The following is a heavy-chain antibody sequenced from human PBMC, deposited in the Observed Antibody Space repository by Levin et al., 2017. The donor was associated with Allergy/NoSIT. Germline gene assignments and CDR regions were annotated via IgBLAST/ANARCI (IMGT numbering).Heavy chain of an antibody. J-gene: IGHJ6*02. D-gene: IGHD6-6*01. CDR2: ISYDGSNT. V-gene: IGHV3-30*18. Sequence: SGGSLRLSCAASGFTFSSYGMHWVRQAPGKGLEWVAVISYDGSNTYYADAVKGRFTISRDNSKNTLYLQMNSLRAEDTAVYFCAKVVEYSRSVFGMDVWGQGTTVTVSS. CDR3: AKVVEYSRSVFGMDV. CDR1: GFTFSSYG.